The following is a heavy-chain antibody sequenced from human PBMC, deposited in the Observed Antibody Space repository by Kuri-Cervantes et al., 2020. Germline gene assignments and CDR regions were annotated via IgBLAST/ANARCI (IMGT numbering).Heavy chain of an antibody. Sequence: SETLSLTCAVSGGSISSSNWWSWVRQPPGKGLEWIGYIYYSGSTYYNPSLKSRVTISVDTSKNQFSLKLSSVTAADTAVYYCASSLSRGGDYYYDSSGYYTLSAFDIWGQGTMVTVSS. CDR1: GGSISSSNW. D-gene: IGHD3-22*01. CDR3: ASSLSRGGDYYYDSSGYYTLSAFDI. J-gene: IGHJ3*02. V-gene: IGHV4-4*02. CDR2: IYYSGST.